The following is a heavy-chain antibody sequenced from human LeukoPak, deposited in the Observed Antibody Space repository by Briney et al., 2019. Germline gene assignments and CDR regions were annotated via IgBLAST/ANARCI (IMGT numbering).Heavy chain of an antibody. V-gene: IGHV4-59*01. CDR3: AREGDPPYSFDY. CDR2: IYYSGST. CDR1: GGSISSYY. Sequence: PSETLSLTCTVSGGSISSYYWSWIRQPPGKGLEWIGYIYYSGSTNYNPSLKSRVTISVDTSKNQFSLKLSSVTAADTAVYYCAREGDPPYSFDYWGQGTLVTVSS. J-gene: IGHJ4*02.